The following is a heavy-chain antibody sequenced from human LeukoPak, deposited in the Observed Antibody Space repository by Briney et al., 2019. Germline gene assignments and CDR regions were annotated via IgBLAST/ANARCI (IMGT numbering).Heavy chain of an antibody. V-gene: IGHV3-33*01. D-gene: IGHD3-22*01. Sequence: GGSLRLSCAASGFTFSSYGMHWVRQAPGKGLEWVAVIWYDGTNKYYADSVKGRFTISRDNSKDTLFLQMNSLRAEDTAVYYCARAAYDSSGYLTLWGQGTLVTVSS. J-gene: IGHJ4*02. CDR1: GFTFSSYG. CDR3: ARAAYDSSGYLTL. CDR2: IWYDGTNK.